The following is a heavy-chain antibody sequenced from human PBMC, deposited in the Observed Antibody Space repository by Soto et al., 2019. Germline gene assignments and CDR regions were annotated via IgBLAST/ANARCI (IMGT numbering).Heavy chain of an antibody. CDR1: GGTFSSYA. CDR3: AEIEAVAGTYHYYYGMDV. CDR2: IIPIFGTA. D-gene: IGHD6-19*01. J-gene: IGHJ6*02. V-gene: IGHV1-69*13. Sequence: ASVKVSCKASGGTFSSYAISWVRQAPGQGLKWMGGIIPIFGTANYAQKFQGRVTITADESTSTAYMELSSLRSEDTAVYYCAEIEAVAGTYHYYYGMDVWGQGTTVTVSS.